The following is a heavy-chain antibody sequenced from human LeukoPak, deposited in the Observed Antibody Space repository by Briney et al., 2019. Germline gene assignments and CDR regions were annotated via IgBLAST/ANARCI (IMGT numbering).Heavy chain of an antibody. D-gene: IGHD1-26*01. CDR3: VKDYQVGSSPAFGDS. CDR2: LIENGVTT. V-gene: IGHV3-23*01. Sequence: PGGSLRLSCAASGFTFSSHAMSWVRKAPGKGLEWVSGLIENGVTTYYADSVKGRFTISRDNYRNTMYLQMNSLRAEDTAMYYCVKDYQVGSSPAFGDSWGQGTLVTVSS. CDR1: GFTFSSHA. J-gene: IGHJ4*02.